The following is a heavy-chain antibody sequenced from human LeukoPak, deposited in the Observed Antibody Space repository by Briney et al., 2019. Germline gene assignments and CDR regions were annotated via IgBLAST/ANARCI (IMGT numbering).Heavy chain of an antibody. CDR2: INPNSGGT. J-gene: IGHJ3*02. Sequence: ASVKFSCKASGSTFTDYYMHWVRQAPGQGLEWMGWINPNSGGTNYAQKFQGRVTMTRDTSISTAYTELSRLRSDDTAVYYCARWPVTGDDAFDIWGQGTMVTVSS. CDR1: GSTFTDYY. D-gene: IGHD7-27*01. CDR3: ARWPVTGDDAFDI. V-gene: IGHV1-2*02.